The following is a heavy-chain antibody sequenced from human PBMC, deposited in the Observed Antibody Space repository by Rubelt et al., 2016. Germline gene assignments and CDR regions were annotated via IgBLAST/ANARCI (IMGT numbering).Heavy chain of an antibody. J-gene: IGHJ4*02. V-gene: IGHV4-34*01. CDR1: GGSFSGYY. D-gene: IGHD5-24*01. Sequence: QVQLQQWGAGLLKPSETLSLTCAVYGGSFSGYYWSWIRQPPGKGLEWIGEINHSGSTNYNPSLKSRVTISVETSKNQFSLKLSSVTAADTAVYYCASRRWLQLRYFDYWGQGTLVTVSS. CDR3: ASRRWLQLRYFDY. CDR2: INHSGST.